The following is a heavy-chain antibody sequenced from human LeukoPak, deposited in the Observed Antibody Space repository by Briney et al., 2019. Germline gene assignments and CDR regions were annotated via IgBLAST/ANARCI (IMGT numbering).Heavy chain of an antibody. CDR3: ARAATGYGSSWSKHYYYYYGMDV. CDR1: GYTFTSYY. V-gene: IGHV1-46*01. CDR2: INPSGGST. D-gene: IGHD6-13*01. Sequence: ASVKVSCKASGYTFTSYYMHWVRQAPGQGLEWMGIINPSGGSTSYAQKFQGRVTMTRDTSTSTVYMELSSLRSEDTAVYYCARAATGYGSSWSKHYYYYYGMDVWGQGTTVTVSS. J-gene: IGHJ6*02.